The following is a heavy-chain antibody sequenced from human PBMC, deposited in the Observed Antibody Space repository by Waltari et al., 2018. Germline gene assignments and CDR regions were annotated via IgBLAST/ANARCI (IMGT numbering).Heavy chain of an antibody. CDR3: ARRYLKGSEDI. J-gene: IGHJ3*02. V-gene: IGHV4-39*01. D-gene: IGHD1-1*01. CDR2: IYYSGST. CDR1: GGSISSSSYY. Sequence: QLQLQESGPGLVKPSETLSLPCTVSGGSISSSSYYWGWIRQPPGKGLEWIGSIYYSGSTYYNPSLKSRVTISVDTSKNQFSLKLSSVTAADTAVYYCARRYLKGSEDIWGQGTMVTVSS.